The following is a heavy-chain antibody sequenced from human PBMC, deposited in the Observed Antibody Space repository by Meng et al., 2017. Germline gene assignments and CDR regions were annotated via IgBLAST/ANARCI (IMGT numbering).Heavy chain of an antibody. D-gene: IGHD6-25*01. CDR2: INPHSGGT. Sequence: QVQLGQSGGEVKKPGPSVKVSCKASGYTFPDYYLHWVRQAPGQGLEWMGWINPHSGGTYFAQNFQGRVTMTGDTSISTAYMELSGLRSDDTAMYYCARDEDISAAGKLFGDYWGQGTLVHRLL. V-gene: IGHV1-2*02. J-gene: IGHJ4*02. CDR3: ARDEDISAAGKLFGDY. CDR1: GYTFPDYY.